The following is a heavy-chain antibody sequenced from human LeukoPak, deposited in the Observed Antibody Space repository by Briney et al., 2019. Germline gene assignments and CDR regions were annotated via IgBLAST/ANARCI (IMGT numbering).Heavy chain of an antibody. V-gene: IGHV3-43*02. CDR2: ISGDGGST. CDR3: AVGSYLIDY. J-gene: IGHJ4*02. D-gene: IGHD1-26*01. Sequence: GGSLRLSCAASGFTFDDYAMHWVRQAPGKGLEWVSLISGDGGSTYYADSVKGRFTISRDNSKNSLYLQMNSLRTEDTALYYCAVGSYLIDYWGQGTLVTVSS. CDR1: GFTFDDYA.